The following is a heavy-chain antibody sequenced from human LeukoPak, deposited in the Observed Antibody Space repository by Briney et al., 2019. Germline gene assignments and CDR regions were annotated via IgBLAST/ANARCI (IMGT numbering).Heavy chain of an antibody. D-gene: IGHD1-26*01. CDR3: AREWILGDPLDV. V-gene: IGHV6-1*01. CDR2: TYYRSKWYN. J-gene: IGHJ6*02. CDR1: GDSVSSNSVT. Sequence: SQTLSLTCALSGDSVSSNSVTWNWIRQSPSRGLEWLGRTYYRSKWYNDYAVSVKSRITINPDTSKNQFSLQLNSVTPEDTAVYYCAREWILGDPLDVWGQGTTVTVSS.